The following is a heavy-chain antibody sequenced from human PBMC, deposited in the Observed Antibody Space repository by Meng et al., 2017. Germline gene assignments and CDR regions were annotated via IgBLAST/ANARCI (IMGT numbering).Heavy chain of an antibody. D-gene: IGHD5-24*01. J-gene: IGHJ3*02. CDR1: GYTFTSYD. CDR2: MNPNSGNT. CDR3: AAAREMATMWGAFDI. V-gene: IGHV1-8*03. Sequence: ASVKVSCKASGYTFTSYDINWVRQATGQGLEWMGWMNPNSGNTGYAQKFQGRVTITRNTSISTAYMELSSLRSEDTAVYYCAAAREMATMWGAFDIWGQGTKVTVSS.